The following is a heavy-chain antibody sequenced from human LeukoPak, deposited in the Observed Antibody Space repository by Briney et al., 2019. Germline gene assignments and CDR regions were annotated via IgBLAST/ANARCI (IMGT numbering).Heavy chain of an antibody. D-gene: IGHD2-15*01. CDR2: ISAYNGNT. J-gene: IGHJ3*02. CDR3: ARDRTSCSGGSCYPPDDAFDI. CDR1: GYTFTSYG. V-gene: IGHV1-18*01. Sequence: ASVKVSCKASGYTFTSYGISWVRQAPGQGLEWMGWISAYNGNTNYAQKLQGRVTMTTDTSTSTAYMELRSLRSDDTAVYYCARDRTSCSGGSCYPPDDAFDIWGQGTMVTVSS.